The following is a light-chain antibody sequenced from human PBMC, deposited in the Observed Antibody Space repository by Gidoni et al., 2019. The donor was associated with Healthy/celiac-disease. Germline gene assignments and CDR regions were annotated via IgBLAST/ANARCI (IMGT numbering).Light chain of an antibody. Sequence: EIVLTPSPGTLSSSPGERATLSCRASQSVSSSYLAWYQQKAGQAPRLLISGASCRAAGLPDRFSGSGSGTDFTLTISRLEPEDFAVYYCQQYGSSRITFGQGTRLEIK. CDR2: GAS. J-gene: IGKJ5*01. CDR1: QSVSSSY. CDR3: QQYGSSRIT. V-gene: IGKV3-20*01.